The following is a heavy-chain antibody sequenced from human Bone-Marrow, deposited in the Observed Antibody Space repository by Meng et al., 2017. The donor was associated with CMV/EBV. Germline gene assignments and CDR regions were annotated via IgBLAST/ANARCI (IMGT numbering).Heavy chain of an antibody. J-gene: IGHJ6*01. D-gene: IGHD3-3*01. V-gene: IGHV4-59*01. CDR1: GGSISSYY. CDR3: ARVRHDFWSCYWAYYYYGMDA. CDR2: IYYSGST. Sequence: SETLSLTCTVSGGSISSYYWSWIRQPPGKGLEWIGYIYYSGSTNYNPSLKSRVTISVDTSKNQFSLRLSSVTAADTAVYYCARVRHDFWSCYWAYYYYGMDAWGQGTTVTVSS.